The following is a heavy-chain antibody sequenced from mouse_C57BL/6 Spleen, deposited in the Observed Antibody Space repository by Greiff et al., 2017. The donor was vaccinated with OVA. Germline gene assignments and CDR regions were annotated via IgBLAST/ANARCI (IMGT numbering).Heavy chain of an antibody. D-gene: IGHD6-2*01. V-gene: IGHV1-50*01. CDR2: IDPSDSYT. J-gene: IGHJ1*03. CDR1: GYTFTSYW. CDR3: ARVSY. Sequence: QVQLQQPGAELVKPGASVKLSCKASGYTFTSYWMQWVKQRPGQGLEWIGEIDPSDSYTNYNQKFKGKATLTVDTSSSTAYMQLSSLTSEDSAVYYCARVSYWGTGTTVTVSS.